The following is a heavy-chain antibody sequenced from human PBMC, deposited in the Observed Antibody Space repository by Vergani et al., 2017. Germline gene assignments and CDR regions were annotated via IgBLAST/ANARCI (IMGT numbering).Heavy chain of an antibody. D-gene: IGHD4-23*01. J-gene: IGHJ2*01. Sequence: QVQLVQSGAEVKKPGSSVKVSCKASGGTFSSYAISWVRQAPGQGLEWMGRIIPILGIANYAQKFQGRVTITADKSTSTDYMELSSLRSEDTAVYYCARGVVVTPPDWYFDLWGRGTLVTVSS. CDR2: IIPILGIA. V-gene: IGHV1-69*04. CDR1: GGTFSSYA. CDR3: ARGVVVTPPDWYFDL.